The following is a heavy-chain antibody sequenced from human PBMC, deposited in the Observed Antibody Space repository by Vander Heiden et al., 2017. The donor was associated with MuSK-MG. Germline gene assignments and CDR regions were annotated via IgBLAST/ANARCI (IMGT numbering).Heavy chain of an antibody. CDR1: GYHFASSW. J-gene: IGHJ4*02. Sequence: GAEVKKPGESLKISCKGSGYHFASSWIGWVRQTPGEGLEWMGIINPAGSETRYSPSFEGQVSISVDNSISTAHLQWSSLKASDTGMYYCARQGCGTTSCYSVDSWGQGTLVTVSS. D-gene: IGHD2-2*01. CDR2: INPAGSET. V-gene: IGHV5-51*01. CDR3: ARQGCGTTSCYSVDS.